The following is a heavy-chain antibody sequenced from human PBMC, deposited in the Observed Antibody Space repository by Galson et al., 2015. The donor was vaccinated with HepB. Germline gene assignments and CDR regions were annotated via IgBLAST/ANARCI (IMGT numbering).Heavy chain of an antibody. D-gene: IGHD1-26*01. CDR1: GFTFSGHW. Sequence: SLRLSCAASGFTFSGHWMHWVRQAPGKGLLWISRIHSDGRGIVYADSLKGRFTVSRDNAESTLYLQMNSLRVEDTAVYYCARERDSGHYRIADYWGQGTLVTVSS. CDR3: ARERDSGHYRIADY. CDR2: IHSDGRGI. J-gene: IGHJ4*02. V-gene: IGHV3-74*01.